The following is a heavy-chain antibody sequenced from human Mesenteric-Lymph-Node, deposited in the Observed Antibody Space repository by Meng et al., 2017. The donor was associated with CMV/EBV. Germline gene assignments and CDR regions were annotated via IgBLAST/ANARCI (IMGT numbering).Heavy chain of an antibody. CDR3: ARYHPSGNYFFDL. CDR2: IYGDGIA. V-gene: IGHV3-53*01. D-gene: IGHD3-10*01. CDR1: GFTFSDYY. Sequence: GGSLRLSCAASGFTFSDYYMSWIRQAPGKGLEWLSTIYGDGIAYYAGSVKGRFTISRDTSKATLYLQMRSLRAEDTAVYYCARYHPSGNYFFDLWGQGTLVTVSS. J-gene: IGHJ4*02.